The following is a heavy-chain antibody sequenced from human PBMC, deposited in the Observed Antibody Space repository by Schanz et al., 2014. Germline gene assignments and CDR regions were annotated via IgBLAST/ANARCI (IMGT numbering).Heavy chain of an antibody. Sequence: QVHLVQSASELKNPGASVKVSCKASGYTFTDYDVNWVRQAPGQGLEWMGWIRTNTGNPTFAQGFTGRFVFSLDTSVSTAYLQISFLKADDTAVFFCARGEANWGQYWGQGTLVTVSS. D-gene: IGHD7-27*01. CDR1: GYTFTDYD. J-gene: IGHJ4*02. CDR2: IRTNTGNP. V-gene: IGHV7-4-1*02. CDR3: ARGEANWGQY.